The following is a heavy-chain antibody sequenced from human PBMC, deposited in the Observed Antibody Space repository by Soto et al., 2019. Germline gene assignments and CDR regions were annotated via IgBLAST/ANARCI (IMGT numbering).Heavy chain of an antibody. V-gene: IGHV3-7*01. J-gene: IGHJ1*01. CDR2: INRDGSEK. CDR3: ARELIVGPAEYLLH. Sequence: GSLRLSCVVSGFTFSNSWMSWVRQTPGKGLEWVANINRDGSEKYYLDSVKGRFTISRDNAKNSLYLQMNSLRAEDSAVYYCARELIVGPAEYLLHWGQGTLVTVSS. D-gene: IGHD1-26*01. CDR1: GFTFSNSW.